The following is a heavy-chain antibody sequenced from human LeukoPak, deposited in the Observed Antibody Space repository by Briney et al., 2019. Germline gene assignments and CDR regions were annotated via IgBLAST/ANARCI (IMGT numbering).Heavy chain of an antibody. Sequence: PSETLSLTCTVPGASISPFSWSWLRQPPGKGLEWIGYISYTGSTNYSPSLRSRVTISVDTSKNQFSLKLSFVTAADTAVYYCAGSSGWYGFGYWGQGMLVTVSS. CDR2: ISYTGST. D-gene: IGHD6-19*01. V-gene: IGHV4-59*01. J-gene: IGHJ4*02. CDR3: AGSSGWYGFGY. CDR1: GASISPFS.